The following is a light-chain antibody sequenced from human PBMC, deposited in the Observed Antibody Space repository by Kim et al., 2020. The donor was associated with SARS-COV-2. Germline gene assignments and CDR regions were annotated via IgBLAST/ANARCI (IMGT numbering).Light chain of an antibody. CDR1: NSNIGRDY. Sequence: GQRVTILCSGSNSNIGRDYVYWYQQLPRAAPKLLICRNDQRPAGVPDRFSGSKSGTSASLAISGLRSEDEADYYCAGWDARLRGWVFGGGTQLTVL. J-gene: IGLJ3*02. CDR2: RND. CDR3: AGWDARLRGWV. V-gene: IGLV1-47*01.